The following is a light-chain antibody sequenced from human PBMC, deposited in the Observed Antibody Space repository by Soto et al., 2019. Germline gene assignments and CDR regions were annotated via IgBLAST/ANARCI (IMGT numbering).Light chain of an antibody. Sequence: EIVLTQSPGTLSLSPGERATLSCRASQSVSSSYLAWYQQKPGQAPRLLIYDASRRATGIPDRFSGSGSGTDFTLTISGLEPEDFAVYYCQQYGSPPITFGGGTKVEIK. J-gene: IGKJ4*01. CDR1: QSVSSSY. V-gene: IGKV3-20*01. CDR2: DAS. CDR3: QQYGSPPIT.